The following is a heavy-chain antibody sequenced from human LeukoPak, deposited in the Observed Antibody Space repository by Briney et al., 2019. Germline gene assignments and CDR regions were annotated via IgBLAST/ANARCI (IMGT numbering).Heavy chain of an antibody. D-gene: IGHD3-3*01. J-gene: IGHJ6*03. V-gene: IGHV3-30*01. Sequence: GGSLRLSCAASGFTFSSYAMHWVRQAPGKGLEWVAVISYDGSNKYYADSVKGRFTISRDNSKNTLYLQMNSLRAEDTAVYYCARDGYQRADFWSGYPRGWSNYYMDVWGKGTTVTVSS. CDR1: GFTFSSYA. CDR3: ARDGYQRADFWSGYPRGWSNYYMDV. CDR2: ISYDGSNK.